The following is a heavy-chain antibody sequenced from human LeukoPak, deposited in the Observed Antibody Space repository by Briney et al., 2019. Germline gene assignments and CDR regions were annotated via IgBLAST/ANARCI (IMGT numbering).Heavy chain of an antibody. D-gene: IGHD2-2*01. J-gene: IGHJ4*02. CDR1: GFTFSSYS. Sequence: PGGSLRLSCAASGFTFSSYSMNWVRQAPGKGLEWVSSISSSSSYIYYADSVKGRFTISRDNAKNSLYLQMNSLRAEDTAVYYCARVGVVVPAAIVPFGYWGQGTLVTVSS. V-gene: IGHV3-21*01. CDR3: ARVGVVVPAAIVPFGY. CDR2: ISSSSSYI.